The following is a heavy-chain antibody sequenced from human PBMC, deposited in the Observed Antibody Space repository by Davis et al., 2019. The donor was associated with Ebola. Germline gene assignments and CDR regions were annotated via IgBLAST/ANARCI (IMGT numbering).Heavy chain of an antibody. CDR2: FYYTGST. CDR1: GGSISSYY. Sequence: MPSETLSLTCAVSGGSISSYYWSWIRQPPGKGLEWIGYFYYTGSTNYNPSLKSRVTISVDTSKNQFSLRLSSVTAADTAVYYCARSHSDWLLPFDSWGQGTLATVSS. D-gene: IGHD3-9*01. CDR3: ARSHSDWLLPFDS. J-gene: IGHJ4*02. V-gene: IGHV4-59*01.